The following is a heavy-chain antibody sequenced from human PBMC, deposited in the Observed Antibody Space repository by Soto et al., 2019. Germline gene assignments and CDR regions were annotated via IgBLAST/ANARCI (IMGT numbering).Heavy chain of an antibody. CDR2: ICSGGST. V-gene: IGHV3-66*04. Sequence: EVQLVESGGGLVQPGGSLRLSCAASGVTVSSNYMSWVRQAPGKGLEWVSVICSGGSTYYADSVKGRFTISRDNSKTTLYLQMNILRAEDTAVYYCARQGYNYGGAYFDYWGQGTLGTVSS. CDR3: ARQGYNYGGAYFDY. D-gene: IGHD5-18*01. J-gene: IGHJ4*02. CDR1: GVTVSSNY.